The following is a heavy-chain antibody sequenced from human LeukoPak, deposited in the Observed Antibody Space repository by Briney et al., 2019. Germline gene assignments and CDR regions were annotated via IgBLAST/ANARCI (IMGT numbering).Heavy chain of an antibody. CDR1: GFTFSSYG. CDR2: IRYDGSNK. CDR3: AKDGGSGSLVSYYYYYYYMDV. V-gene: IGHV3-30*02. D-gene: IGHD3-10*01. J-gene: IGHJ6*03. Sequence: GRSLRLSCAASGFTFSSYGMHWVRQAPGKGLEWVAFIRYDGSNKYYADSVKGRFTISRDNSKNTLYLQMNSLRAEDTAVYYCAKDGGSGSLVSYYYYYYYMDVWGKGTTVTISS.